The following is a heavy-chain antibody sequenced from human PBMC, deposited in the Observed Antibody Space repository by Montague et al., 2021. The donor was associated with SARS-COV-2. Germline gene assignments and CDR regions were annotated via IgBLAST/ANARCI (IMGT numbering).Heavy chain of an antibody. V-gene: IGHV2-70*11. CDR1: GFSLTASAMC. CDR3: ARSGQPAGNYAPLGYYGLDV. Sequence: PALVKPTQTLTLTCTFSGFSLTASAMCVSWIRQPPGKAPEWLARIDWDDDKHYNAFLKTRLTISKDTSKNHVVLTMTNMDPVDTGTYHCARSGQPAGNYAPLGYYGLDVWGRGTTVIVSS. CDR2: IDWDDDK. J-gene: IGHJ6*02. D-gene: IGHD1-26*01.